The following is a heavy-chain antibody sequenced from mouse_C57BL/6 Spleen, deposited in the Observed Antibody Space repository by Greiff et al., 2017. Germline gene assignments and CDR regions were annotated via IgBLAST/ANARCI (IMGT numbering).Heavy chain of an antibody. J-gene: IGHJ4*01. Sequence: QVQLKQPGAELVKPGASVKVSCKASGYTFTSYWMHWVKQRPGQGLEWIGRIHPSDSDTNYNQKFKGKATLTVDKSSSTAYMQLSSLTSEDSAVYYCAIMNYDDAIDYWGQGTSVTVSS. D-gene: IGHD2-4*01. V-gene: IGHV1-74*01. CDR1: GYTFTSYW. CDR3: AIMNYDDAIDY. CDR2: IHPSDSDT.